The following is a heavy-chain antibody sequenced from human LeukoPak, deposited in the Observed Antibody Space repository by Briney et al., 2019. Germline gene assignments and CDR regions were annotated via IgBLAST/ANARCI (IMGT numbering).Heavy chain of an antibody. Sequence: GGSLRLSCAASGFTVSSNYMSWVRQAPGKGLEWVSVIYSGGSTYYADSVKGRFTISRGNSKNTLYLQMNSLRAEDTAVYYCARGGGQLPYYYMDVWGKGTTVTVSS. CDR2: IYSGGST. CDR1: GFTVSSNY. D-gene: IGHD1-7*01. CDR3: ARGGGQLPYYYMDV. V-gene: IGHV3-53*01. J-gene: IGHJ6*03.